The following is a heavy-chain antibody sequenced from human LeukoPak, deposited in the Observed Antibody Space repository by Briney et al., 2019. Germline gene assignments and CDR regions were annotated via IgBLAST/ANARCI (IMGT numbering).Heavy chain of an antibody. V-gene: IGHV3-74*01. D-gene: IGHD1-26*01. J-gene: IGHJ4*02. CDR1: GFTFSSYW. CDR2: INSDGSST. Sequence: PGGSLRLSCAASGFTFSSYWMHWVRQASGKGLVWVSRINSDGSSTSYADSVKGRFTISRDNAKNTLYLQMNSLRAEDTAVYYCARVGRELTIDYWGQGTLVTVSS. CDR3: ARVGRELTIDY.